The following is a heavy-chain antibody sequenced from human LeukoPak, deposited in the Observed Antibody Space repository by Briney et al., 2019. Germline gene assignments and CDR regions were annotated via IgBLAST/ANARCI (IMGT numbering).Heavy chain of an antibody. V-gene: IGHV3-11*06. CDR3: ARGKGIAARPYYFDY. CDR2: TSSGGSYT. J-gene: IGHJ4*02. CDR1: GFTFSDYY. Sequence: GGSLRLSCAVSGFTFSDYYMSWVRQAPGKGLEWVSHTSSGGSYTNYADSVKGRFTISRDNTKNSLYLQMSSLRAEDTAVYYCARGKGIAARPYYFDYWGQGTLVTVSS. D-gene: IGHD6-6*01.